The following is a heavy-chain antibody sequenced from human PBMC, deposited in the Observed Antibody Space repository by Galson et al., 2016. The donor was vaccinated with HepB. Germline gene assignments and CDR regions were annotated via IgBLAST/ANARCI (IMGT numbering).Heavy chain of an antibody. CDR1: GFTFDNYA. Sequence: SLRLSCAASGFTFDNYAMHWVRQAPGKGLEWVSGISSTSGSVAYADSVKGRFTISRDNSKTSLFLQMNSLRPDDTALYYCAKSWRDSSGHDFYYDYWGQGTLVTVAS. CDR2: ISSTSGSV. CDR3: AKSWRDSSGHDFYYDY. J-gene: IGHJ4*02. V-gene: IGHV3-9*01. D-gene: IGHD3-22*01.